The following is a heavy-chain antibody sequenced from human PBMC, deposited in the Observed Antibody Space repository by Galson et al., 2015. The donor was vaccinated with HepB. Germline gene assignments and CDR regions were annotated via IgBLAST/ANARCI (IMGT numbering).Heavy chain of an antibody. CDR2: ISGSGATT. CDR3: AKVLAALTGSFDC. V-gene: IGHV3-23*01. Sequence: SLRLSCEASGFTFSNYAMNWVRQAPGKGLEWVSFISGSGATTHYADSVKGRFTISRDNPKNTLFLQMNSLRAEDTAVYLCAKVLAALTGSFDCGGQGLLVTFSA. CDR1: GFTFSNYA. D-gene: IGHD1-20*01. J-gene: IGHJ4*02.